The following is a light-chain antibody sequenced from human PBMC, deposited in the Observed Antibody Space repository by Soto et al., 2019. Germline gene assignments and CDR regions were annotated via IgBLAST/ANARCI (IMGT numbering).Light chain of an antibody. CDR1: QNIDRS. Sequence: DIQMTQSPSTLSTSLGDRVTITCRASQNIDRSLAWYQQKPGKAPKLLIYTASNLQDGVPSRFSASGSGTDFTLTISGLQPDDFATYYCQHYDGYSRTFGQGTRVDVK. CDR2: TAS. CDR3: QHYDGYSRT. J-gene: IGKJ1*01. V-gene: IGKV1-5*03.